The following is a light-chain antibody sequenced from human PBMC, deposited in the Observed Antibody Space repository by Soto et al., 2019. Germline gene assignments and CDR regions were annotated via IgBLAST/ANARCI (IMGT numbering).Light chain of an antibody. CDR1: SSNIGSNT. CDR3: AAWDDSLNAYV. J-gene: IGLJ1*01. Sequence: QSVLTQPPSASGTPGQRVTISCSGSSSNIGSNTVNWYQQLPGTAPKLLIYSNNERPSGVPDRFSGSKFGTSASLAISGLQSEDEADFYCAAWDDSLNAYVIGTGTKVTVL. V-gene: IGLV1-44*01. CDR2: SNN.